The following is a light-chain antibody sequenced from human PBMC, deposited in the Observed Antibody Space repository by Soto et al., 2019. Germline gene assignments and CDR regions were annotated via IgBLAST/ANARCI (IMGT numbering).Light chain of an antibody. V-gene: IGKV3-11*01. CDR2: LTS. J-gene: IGKJ3*01. CDR1: QAVNTS. CDR3: HQRQSCPRT. Sequence: EIVLTQSPATLSSFPGDRVTLSCRASQAVNTSLAWYQHKPGQAPRPLIYLTSNKAAGIPARYSGSGSGTDFTLAISDQEPEDFAVYYCHQRQSCPRTFGQGTKVDIK.